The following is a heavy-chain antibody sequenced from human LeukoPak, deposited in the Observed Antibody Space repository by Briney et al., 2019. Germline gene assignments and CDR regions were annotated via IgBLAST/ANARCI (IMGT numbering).Heavy chain of an antibody. D-gene: IGHD6-19*01. CDR2: IYSGGNT. J-gene: IGHJ4*02. CDR3: ATRAVAAPY. CDR1: GFTFSNYA. Sequence: GGSLRLSCAASGFTFSNYAMSWVRQAPGKGLEWVSLIYSGGNTQYADSVKGRFIIFRDSSKNTLYLQMNSLRVEDTAVYNCATRAVAAPYWGQGTLVTVSS. V-gene: IGHV3-66*01.